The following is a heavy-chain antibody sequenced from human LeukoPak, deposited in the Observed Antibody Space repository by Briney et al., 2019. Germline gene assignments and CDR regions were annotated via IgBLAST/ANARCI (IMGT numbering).Heavy chain of an antibody. CDR1: GFTFSSYS. D-gene: IGHD3-22*01. CDR3: AGDYYYDSSGYYEPGEY. V-gene: IGHV3-21*01. J-gene: IGHJ4*02. Sequence: GGSLRLSCAASGFTFSSYSMNWVRQAPGKGLEWVSSISSSSSYIYYADSVKGRFTISRDNAKNSLYLQMNSLRAEDTAVYYCAGDYYYDSSGYYEPGEYWGQGTLVTVSS. CDR2: ISSSSSYI.